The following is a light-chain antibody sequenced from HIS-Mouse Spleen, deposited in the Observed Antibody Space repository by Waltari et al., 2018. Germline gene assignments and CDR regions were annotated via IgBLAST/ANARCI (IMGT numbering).Light chain of an antibody. CDR1: SSYVGGYNY. V-gene: IGLV2-11*01. CDR3: CSYAGSYTFGV. Sequence: QSALTQPRSVSGSPGQSVTTSCTGTSSYVGGYNYVSWYQQHPGKAPKLMIYDVSKRPSGVPDRFSGSKSGNTASLTISGLQAEDEADYYCCSYAGSYTFGVFGGGTKLTVL. CDR2: DVS. J-gene: IGLJ2*01.